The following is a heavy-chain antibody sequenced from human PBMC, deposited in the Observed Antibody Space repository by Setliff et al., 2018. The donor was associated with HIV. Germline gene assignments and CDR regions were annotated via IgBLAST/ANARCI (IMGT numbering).Heavy chain of an antibody. CDR3: ARGPSITMTNDAFDI. J-gene: IGHJ3*02. CDR1: GESFSGGDYF. Sequence: SETLSLTCTVSGESFSGGDYFWSWIRQTADRGLEYIGHIQASGSTNYNPSLKSRVTISVDTSKNQFSLKLSSVTAADTAVYYCARGPSITMTNDAFDIWGQGTMVTVSS. V-gene: IGHV4-61*10. CDR2: IQASGST. D-gene: IGHD3-22*01.